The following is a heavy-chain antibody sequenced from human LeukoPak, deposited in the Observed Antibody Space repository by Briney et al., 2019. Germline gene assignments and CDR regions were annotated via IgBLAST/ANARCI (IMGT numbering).Heavy chain of an antibody. J-gene: IGHJ4*02. CDR1: GGSISSGNYY. CDR2: IHTSGST. D-gene: IGHD3-3*01. Sequence: SETLSLTCTVSGGSISSGNYYWSWIRQPAGKGLEWIGRIHTSGSTNYNPSLKSRVTISVDTTKNQFSLKLSSVTAADTAVYYCARDGKYDFWSGYYTSFPDYWGQGTLVTVSS. CDR3: ARDGKYDFWSGYYTSFPDY. V-gene: IGHV4-61*02.